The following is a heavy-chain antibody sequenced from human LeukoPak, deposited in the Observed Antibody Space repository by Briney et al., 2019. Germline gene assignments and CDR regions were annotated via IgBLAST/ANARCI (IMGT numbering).Heavy chain of an antibody. Sequence: SETLSLTCTVSGGSISSYYWSWIRQPAGKGLEWIGRIYTSGSTNYNPSLKSRVTISADTSKNQFSLKLSSVTAADTAVYYCARDRGSYYRRGAFDIWGQGTMVTVSS. D-gene: IGHD1-26*01. CDR2: IYTSGST. J-gene: IGHJ3*02. V-gene: IGHV4-4*07. CDR1: GGSISSYY. CDR3: ARDRGSYYRRGAFDI.